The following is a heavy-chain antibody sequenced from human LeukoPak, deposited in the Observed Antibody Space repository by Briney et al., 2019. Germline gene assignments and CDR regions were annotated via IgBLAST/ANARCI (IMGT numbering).Heavy chain of an antibody. V-gene: IGHV4-34*01. CDR2: INHSGST. D-gene: IGHD6-19*01. J-gene: IGHJ5*02. CDR1: GGSFSGYY. Sequence: PSETLSLTCAVYGGSFSGYYWSWIRQPPGKGLEWIGEINHSGSTNYNPSLKSRVTISVDTSKNQFSLKLSSVTAADTAVYYCARRLSSGGWYGPRWFDPWGQGTLVTVSS. CDR3: ARRLSSGGWYGPRWFDP.